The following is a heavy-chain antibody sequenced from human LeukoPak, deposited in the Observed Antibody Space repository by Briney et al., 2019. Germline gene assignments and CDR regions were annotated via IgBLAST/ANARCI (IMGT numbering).Heavy chain of an antibody. V-gene: IGHV4-39*07. J-gene: IGHJ3*02. D-gene: IGHD6-19*01. CDR1: GGSISSSSYY. CDR3: AREAVAGLLSHDAFDI. Sequence: SETLSLTCTVSGGSISSSSYYWGWIRQPPGKGLEWIGSIYYSGGTYYNPSLKSRVTISVDKSKNQFSLKLSSVTAADTAVYYCAREAVAGLLSHDAFDIWGQGTMVTVSS. CDR2: IYYSGGT.